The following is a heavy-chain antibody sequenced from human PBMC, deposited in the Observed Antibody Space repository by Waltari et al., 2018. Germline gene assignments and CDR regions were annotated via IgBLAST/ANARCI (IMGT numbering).Heavy chain of an antibody. D-gene: IGHD3-22*01. CDR1: SDSISTYY. CDR2: FYAGGGT. Sequence: QVQLQESGPGLVKPSATLSLTCTVSSDSISTYYWTWIRQSAGKGLEWLGRFYAGGGTKYNPPLNSRVTMSVDTSKNQFSLKLTSVTAADSAVYYCARGTYYYDTSGYSDGNHYYIDVWGKGTSVTVSS. V-gene: IGHV4-4*07. CDR3: ARGTYYYDTSGYSDGNHYYIDV. J-gene: IGHJ6*03.